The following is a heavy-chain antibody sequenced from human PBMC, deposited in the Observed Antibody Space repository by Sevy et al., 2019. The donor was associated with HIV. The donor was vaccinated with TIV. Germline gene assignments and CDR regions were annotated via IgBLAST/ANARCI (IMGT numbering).Heavy chain of an antibody. J-gene: IGHJ3*02. V-gene: IGHV3-15*01. D-gene: IGHD3-22*01. CDR1: GFTFSNAW. CDR2: IKRKTDGGTT. Sequence: GGSLRLSCAASGFTFSNAWMSWVRQAPGKGLKWVGRIKRKTDGGTTDYAAPVKGRFTISRDDSKNTLYLKMNSLKTEDTAVYYCTTVQYYDSSGYYVDIWGQWTMVTVSS. CDR3: TTVQYYDSSGYYVDI.